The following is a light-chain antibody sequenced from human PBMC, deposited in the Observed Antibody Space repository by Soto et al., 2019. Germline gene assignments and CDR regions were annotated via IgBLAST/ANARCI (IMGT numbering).Light chain of an antibody. CDR2: GAS. V-gene: IGKV3-20*01. Sequence: ENVLTQSPGTLSLSPGERATLSCRASQSVSSSYLAWYQQKPGQTPRLLFYGASSMATGIPDRFSGSGSGTDFTLNNSRLEPEDVAVYYCQQYGSSPFTFGPGTKVDIK. J-gene: IGKJ3*01. CDR3: QQYGSSPFT. CDR1: QSVSSSY.